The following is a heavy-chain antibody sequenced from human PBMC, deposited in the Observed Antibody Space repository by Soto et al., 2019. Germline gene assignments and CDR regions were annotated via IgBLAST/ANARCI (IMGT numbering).Heavy chain of an antibody. CDR3: ARDLSQNPLHYYLDV. Sequence: QVQLVESGGGVVQPGRSLRLSCTASGFTFNDHLMHWVRQAPGRGLEWVAVVWSDGSNKFYADSVKGRFTISRDNSYNTLFVQMNRLRTDDTAVYYCARDLSQNPLHYYLDVWGTGTKVTVSS. CDR1: GFTFNDHL. CDR2: VWSDGSNK. V-gene: IGHV3-33*01. D-gene: IGHD3-16*02. J-gene: IGHJ6*03.